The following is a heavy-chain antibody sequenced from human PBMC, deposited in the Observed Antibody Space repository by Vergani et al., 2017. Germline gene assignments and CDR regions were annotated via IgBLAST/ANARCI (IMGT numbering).Heavy chain of an antibody. CDR1: GFTSAGYA. J-gene: IGHJ6*02. CDR3: AKARGPNCKGGNCYSYYYGLDL. CDR2: ISRNSNSI. V-gene: IGHV3-9*02. D-gene: IGHD2-15*01. Sequence: EVQLEESGGGLVLPGRSLRLSCVASGFTSAGYAMHWVRQAPGKGLEWVSGISRNSNSIGYADCVKGRFPISGDNAKNSLYLQMNSLRVEDTAIYYCAKARGPNCKGGNCYSYYYGLDLWGQGTTVTVSS.